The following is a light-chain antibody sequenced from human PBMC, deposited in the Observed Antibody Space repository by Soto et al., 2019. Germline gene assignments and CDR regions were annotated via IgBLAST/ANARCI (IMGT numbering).Light chain of an antibody. CDR1: QSVSSSY. CDR2: GAS. J-gene: IGKJ2*01. V-gene: IGKV3-20*01. CDR3: QEYGSSPYT. Sequence: EIVLTQSPGTLSLSPGERATLSCRASQSVSSSYLAWYQQKPGQAPRLLIYGASSRATGIPDRFSGSGSGTAFTITISRLEPDDFAVYYCQEYGSSPYTFGQGTTLEIK.